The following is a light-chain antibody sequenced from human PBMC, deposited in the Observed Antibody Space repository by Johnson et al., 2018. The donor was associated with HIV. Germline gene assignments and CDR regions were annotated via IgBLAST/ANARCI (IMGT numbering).Light chain of an antibody. CDR2: DNN. J-gene: IGLJ1*01. Sequence: SNIGNNYVSWYQQLPGTAPKLLIYDNNKRPSGIPDRFSGSKSGTSATLGITGLQTGDEADYYCGTWDSSLTLYVFGTGTKVTVL. CDR3: GTWDSSLTLYV. CDR1: SNIGNNY. V-gene: IGLV1-51*01.